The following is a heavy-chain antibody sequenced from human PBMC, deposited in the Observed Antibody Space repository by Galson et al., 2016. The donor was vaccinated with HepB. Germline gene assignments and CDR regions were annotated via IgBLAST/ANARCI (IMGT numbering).Heavy chain of an antibody. V-gene: IGHV3-53*04. J-gene: IGHJ5*02. CDR3: ARGTWFDP. CDR2: IYGGGST. CDR1: GFTVSTNY. Sequence: SLRLSCAASGFTVSTNYMSWVRQAPGKGLAWVSVIYGGGSTTYADSVKGRFTISRHNSKNTLYLQMNSLRTEDTAVYYCARGTWFDPWGQGTLVIVSS.